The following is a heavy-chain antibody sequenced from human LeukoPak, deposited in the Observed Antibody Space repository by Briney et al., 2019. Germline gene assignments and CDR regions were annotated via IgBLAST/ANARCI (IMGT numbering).Heavy chain of an antibody. CDR3: ARDPPASSSTHSSSWSFDY. CDR1: GGSFSGYY. D-gene: IGHD6-13*01. J-gene: IGHJ4*02. CDR2: INHSGST. V-gene: IGHV4-34*01. Sequence: SETLSLTCAVYGGSFSGYYWSWIRQPPGKGLEWIGEINHSGSTNYNPSLKSRVTISVDTSKNQFSLKLSSVTAADTAVYFCARDPPASSSTHSSSWSFDYWGQGTLVTVSS.